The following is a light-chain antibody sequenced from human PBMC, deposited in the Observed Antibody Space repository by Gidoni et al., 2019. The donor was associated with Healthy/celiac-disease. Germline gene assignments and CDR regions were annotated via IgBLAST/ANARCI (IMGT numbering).Light chain of an antibody. Sequence: VIWMTQSPSLLSASTGDRVTISCRMSQGISSYLAWYQHKPAKASELLLHAASTLKSGFLSRFVGSGSGTDFTLTISCLQSEDVATYYWQQYYSLPFTFGPGTKVDIK. CDR1: QGISSY. J-gene: IGKJ3*01. CDR3: QQYYSLPFT. CDR2: AAS. V-gene: IGKV1D-8*01.